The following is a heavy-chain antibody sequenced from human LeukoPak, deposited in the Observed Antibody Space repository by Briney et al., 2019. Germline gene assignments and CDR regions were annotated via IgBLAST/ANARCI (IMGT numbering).Heavy chain of an antibody. CDR3: AREGKYYFDY. Sequence: GKSLRLSCAASGFTFSSYAMSWVRQAPGKGLEWVSGISGRGDNTSYADSVKGRFTISRDNAKNSLYLQMNSLRAEDTAVYYCAREGKYYFDYWGQGSLVTVSS. V-gene: IGHV3-23*01. J-gene: IGHJ4*02. D-gene: IGHD2/OR15-2a*01. CDR2: ISGRGDNT. CDR1: GFTFSSYA.